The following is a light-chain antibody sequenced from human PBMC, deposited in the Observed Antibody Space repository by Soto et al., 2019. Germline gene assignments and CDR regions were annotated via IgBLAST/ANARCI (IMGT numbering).Light chain of an antibody. CDR3: QVWDSSGDLDVV. Sequence: SSELTQPPSVSMAPGKTATIPCGGNSIGSKTVHWYQQKPGQAPVLVIYYDSDRPSRIPERFSGSNSGNTATLTISRVEAGDEAGYYCQVWDSSGDLDVVFGGGTKLTVL. J-gene: IGLJ2*01. CDR2: YDS. CDR1: SIGSKT. V-gene: IGLV3-21*04.